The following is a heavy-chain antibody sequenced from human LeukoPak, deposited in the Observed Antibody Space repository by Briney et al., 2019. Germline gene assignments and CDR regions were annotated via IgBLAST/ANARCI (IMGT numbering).Heavy chain of an antibody. CDR1: GFTFSSYG. V-gene: IGHV3-33*01. D-gene: IGHD2-2*01. Sequence: GGSLRLSCAASGFTFSSYGMHWVRQAPGKGLERVAVIWYDGSNKYYADSVKGRFIISRDNSKNTLYLQMNSLRAEDTAVYYCARELNRDCSSTSCYVGYYYYGMDVWGQGTTVTVSS. CDR2: IWYDGSNK. CDR3: ARELNRDCSSTSCYVGYYYYGMDV. J-gene: IGHJ6*02.